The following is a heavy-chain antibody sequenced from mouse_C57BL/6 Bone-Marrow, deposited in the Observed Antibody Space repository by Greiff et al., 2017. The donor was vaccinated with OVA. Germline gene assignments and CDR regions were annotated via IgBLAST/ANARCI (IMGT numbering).Heavy chain of an antibody. J-gene: IGHJ4*01. CDR3: AREENGNYVGSYYAMDY. CDR2: ISSGSSTI. CDR1: GFTFSDYG. V-gene: IGHV5-17*01. Sequence: EVQLVESGGGLVKPGGSLKLSCAASGFTFSDYGMHWVRQAPEKGLEWVAYISSGSSTIYYADTVKGRFTISRDNAKNTLFLQMTSLRSEDTAMYYCAREENGNYVGSYYAMDYWGQGTSVTVSS. D-gene: IGHD2-1*01.